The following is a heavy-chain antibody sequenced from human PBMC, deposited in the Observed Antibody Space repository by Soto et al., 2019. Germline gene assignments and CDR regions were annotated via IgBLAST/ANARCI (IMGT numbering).Heavy chain of an antibody. V-gene: IGHV3-48*01. J-gene: IGHJ3*02. CDR3: ARYFDWPSGFDI. CDR1: GFTFSSYS. CDR2: ISSSSSTI. Sequence: GSLRLSCAASGFTFSSYSMNWVRQAPGKGLEWVSYISSSSSTIYYADSVKGRFTISRDNAKNSLYLQMNSLRAEDTAVYYCARYFDWPSGFDIWGQGTMVTVSS. D-gene: IGHD3-9*01.